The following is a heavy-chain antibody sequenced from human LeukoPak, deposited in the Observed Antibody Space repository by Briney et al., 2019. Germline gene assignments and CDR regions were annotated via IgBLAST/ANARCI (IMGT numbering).Heavy chain of an antibody. CDR3: ARDRRRSAYYYDSSGYFGSYDAFDI. J-gene: IGHJ3*02. CDR2: IWYDGSNK. CDR1: GFTFSSYG. V-gene: IGHV3-33*01. D-gene: IGHD3-22*01. Sequence: GGSLRLSCAASGFTFSSYGMHWVRQAPGKGLEWVAVIWYDGSNKYCADSVKGRFTISRDNSKNTLYLQMNSLRAEDTAVYYCARDRRRSAYYYDSSGYFGSYDAFDIWGQGTMVTVSS.